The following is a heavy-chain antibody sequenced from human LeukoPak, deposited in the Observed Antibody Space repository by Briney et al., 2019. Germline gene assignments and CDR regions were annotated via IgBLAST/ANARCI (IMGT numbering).Heavy chain of an antibody. J-gene: IGHJ6*03. CDR3: ARLYSSSKYYYYYMDV. D-gene: IGHD6-6*01. V-gene: IGHV4-59*12. CDR2: IYDSGST. Sequence: MASETLSLTCTVSGGSISSYYWSWIRQPPGKGLEWIGYIYDSGSTNYNPSLKSRVTISVDTSKNQFSLKLSSVTAADTAVYYCARLYSSSKYYYYYMDVWGKGTTVTVSS. CDR1: GGSISSYY.